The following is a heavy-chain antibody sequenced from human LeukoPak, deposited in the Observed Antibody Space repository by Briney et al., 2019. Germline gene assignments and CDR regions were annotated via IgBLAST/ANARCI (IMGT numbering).Heavy chain of an antibody. CDR3: ARGHSSGYQRLFTFDY. CDR2: IYHSGST. Sequence: SETLSLTCAVSGGSISSGGYSWGWIRQPPGKGLEWIGYIYHSGSTYYNPSLKSRVTISVDRSKNQFSLKPSSVTAADTAVHYCARGHSSGYQRLFTFDYWGQGTPVTVSS. D-gene: IGHD3-22*01. J-gene: IGHJ4*02. V-gene: IGHV4-30-2*01. CDR1: GGSISSGGYS.